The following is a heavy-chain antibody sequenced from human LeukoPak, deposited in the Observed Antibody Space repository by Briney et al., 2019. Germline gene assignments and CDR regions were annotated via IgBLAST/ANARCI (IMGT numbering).Heavy chain of an antibody. D-gene: IGHD1-14*01. Sequence: SVKVSCKASGGTFSSYAISWVRQAPGQGLEWMGGIIPIFGTANYAQKFQGRVTITADESTSTAYMELSSLRSEDTAVYYCALTPGATNYYYYYMDVWGKGTTVTVSS. V-gene: IGHV1-69*13. CDR2: IIPIFGTA. CDR3: ALTPGATNYYYYYMDV. J-gene: IGHJ6*03. CDR1: GGTFSSYA.